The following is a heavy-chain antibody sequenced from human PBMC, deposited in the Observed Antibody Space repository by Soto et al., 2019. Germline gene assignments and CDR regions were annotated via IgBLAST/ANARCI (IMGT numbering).Heavy chain of an antibody. CDR2: ISGSGGRT. CDR1: GFTWRSYA. Sequence: EVQLLESGGGWVQPGGSLRLSCAASGFTWRSYAMRWVRQAPGQGLEWVSAISGSGGRTYYADSVKGRFTISRDNSKNTLYMQMTRLRAADTAVYYCAPQKVWFQSFYYLGQETLVTVSS. CDR3: APQKVWFQSFYY. V-gene: IGHV3-23*01. D-gene: IGHD2-21*01. J-gene: IGHJ4*02.